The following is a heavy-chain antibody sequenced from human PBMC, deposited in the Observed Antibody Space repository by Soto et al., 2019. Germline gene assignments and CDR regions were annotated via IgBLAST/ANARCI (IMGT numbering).Heavy chain of an antibody. CDR2: IYWNDDK. CDR1: GFSVSARGVG. V-gene: IGHV2-5*01. J-gene: IGHJ4*02. CDR3: AHSPWGAAPDY. Sequence: SGPTLVNPTQTLPLTCAPSGFSVSARGVGVGWIRQPPGKALEWLAIIYWNDDKLYRPSLQSRLTITKDTSKNQVVLTMTNMDPVDTATYYCAHSPWGAAPDYWGQGTPVTVSS. D-gene: IGHD3-16*01.